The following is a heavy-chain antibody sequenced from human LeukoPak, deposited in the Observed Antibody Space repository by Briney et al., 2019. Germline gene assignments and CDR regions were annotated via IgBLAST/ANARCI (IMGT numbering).Heavy chain of an antibody. D-gene: IGHD6-19*01. CDR2: IYDSGST. V-gene: IGHV4-59*01. J-gene: IGHJ4*02. Sequence: AETLSLTCTLSGGSITTYYWSWIRQPPGKGLEWIASIYDSGSTTYNPSLKSRATISVDTSTKHFFLMLSTVPAADTAAFYCARSRGDTSPIRYWGQKARVTASS. CDR1: GGSITTYY. CDR3: ARSRGDTSPIRY.